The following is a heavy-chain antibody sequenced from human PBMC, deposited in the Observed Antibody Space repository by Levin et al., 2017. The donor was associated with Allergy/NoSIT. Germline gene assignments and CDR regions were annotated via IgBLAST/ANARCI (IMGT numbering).Heavy chain of an antibody. Sequence: ASVKVSCKSSGYSFSSYWIGWVRQMPGKGLEWMGIIYPGDSDTRYSPSFPGQVTISVDKTISTAYLQWSSLKASDTAMYYCARVGAVAGTSADYWGQGTLVTVSS. D-gene: IGHD6-19*01. V-gene: IGHV5-51*01. CDR1: GYSFSSYW. CDR3: ARVGAVAGTSADY. J-gene: IGHJ4*02. CDR2: IYPGDSDT.